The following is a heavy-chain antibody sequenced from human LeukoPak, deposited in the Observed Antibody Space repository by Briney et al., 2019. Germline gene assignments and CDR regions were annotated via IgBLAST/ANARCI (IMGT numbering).Heavy chain of an antibody. J-gene: IGHJ4*02. CDR3: ARVGSTPGAFDY. D-gene: IGHD2-2*01. Sequence: SVKVSCKASGGTFSSYAITWVRQAPGQGLEWMGRIIPILGITNYAQKFQGRVTITADKSTSTAYMELSSLRSEDTAVYYCARVGSTPGAFDYWGQGTLVTVSS. CDR2: IIPILGIT. CDR1: GGTFSSYA. V-gene: IGHV1-69*04.